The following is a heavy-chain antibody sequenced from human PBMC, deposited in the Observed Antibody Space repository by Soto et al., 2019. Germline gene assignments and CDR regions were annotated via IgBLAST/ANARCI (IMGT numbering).Heavy chain of an antibody. CDR2: IIPLFGTA. Sequence: QVQLVQSGAEVKKPGSSVKVSCKASGGTFSSYAISWVRQAPGQGLEWMAGIIPLFGTADYAQKFQGRVTTTADEATSTADMELGSLRSEDTAVYYFASTYGGYRYYCGMAVWGQGTTVTVSS. D-gene: IGHD4-17*01. CDR3: ASTYGGYRYYCGMAV. CDR1: GGTFSSYA. V-gene: IGHV1-69*12. J-gene: IGHJ6*02.